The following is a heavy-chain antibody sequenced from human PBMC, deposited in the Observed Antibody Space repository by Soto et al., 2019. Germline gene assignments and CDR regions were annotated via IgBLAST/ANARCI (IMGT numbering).Heavy chain of an antibody. CDR3: AKDQVYYDSSGYFGH. D-gene: IGHD3-22*01. CDR2: ISYDGSNK. Sequence: GWSLRLSCAASVFTFSSYGMHWFRQAPGKGLEWVAVISYDGSNKYYADSVKGRFTISRDNSKNTLYLQMNSLRAEDTAVYYCAKDQVYYDSSGYFGHWGQGTLVTVSS. J-gene: IGHJ4*02. V-gene: IGHV3-30*18. CDR1: VFTFSSYG.